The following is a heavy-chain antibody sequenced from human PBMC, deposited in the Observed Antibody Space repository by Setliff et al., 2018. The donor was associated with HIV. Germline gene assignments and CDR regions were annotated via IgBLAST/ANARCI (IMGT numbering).Heavy chain of an antibody. J-gene: IGHJ4*02. CDR1: GGTFSLHY. D-gene: IGHD4-17*01. CDR2: INHSGGT. V-gene: IGHV4-34*08. CDR3: AGSSAWRSDYGLHTFDY. Sequence: SETLSLTCAVSGGTFSLHYYTWIRQSPLRGLEWIGEINHSGGTRYNPSLESRVTMSLDSSRKQFSLRLISVTAADTAVYYCAGSSAWRSDYGLHTFDYWGQGTLVTVSS.